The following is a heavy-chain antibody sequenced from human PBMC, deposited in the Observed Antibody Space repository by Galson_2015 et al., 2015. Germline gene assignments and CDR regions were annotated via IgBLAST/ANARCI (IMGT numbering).Heavy chain of an antibody. Sequence: SLRLSCAASGFTVSSNYMSWVRQAPGRGLEWVSVIYSGGSTYYADSVKGRFTISRDNSKNTLYLQMNSLRAEDTAVYYCARGHSGWYFDYWGQGPLVTVSS. D-gene: IGHD6-19*01. V-gene: IGHV3-53*01. J-gene: IGHJ4*02. CDR3: ARGHSGWYFDY. CDR1: GFTVSSNY. CDR2: IYSGGST.